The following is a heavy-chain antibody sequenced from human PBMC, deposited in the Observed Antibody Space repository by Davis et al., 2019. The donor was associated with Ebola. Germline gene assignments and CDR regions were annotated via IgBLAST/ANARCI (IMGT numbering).Heavy chain of an antibody. J-gene: IGHJ3*02. Sequence: AASVQVSCKASGYTFTHYYMHWVRQAPGQGLEWMGMINPNDGRTIYAQKFQGRVTVTRDTSTTTVYMDLSSLRSEDTALYYCTTPGGQDSGYDVFAIWGQGTMVTVSS. V-gene: IGHV1-46*03. CDR2: INPNDGRT. D-gene: IGHD5-12*01. CDR3: TTPGGQDSGYDVFAI. CDR1: GYTFTHYY.